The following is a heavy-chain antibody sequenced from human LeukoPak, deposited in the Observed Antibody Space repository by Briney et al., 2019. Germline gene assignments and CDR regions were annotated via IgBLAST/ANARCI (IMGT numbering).Heavy chain of an antibody. CDR1: GGSISSYY. J-gene: IGHJ4*02. CDR2: IYYSGST. D-gene: IGHD6-13*01. CDR3: ARVAQPAAPPYFDY. V-gene: IGHV4-59*01. Sequence: SETLSLTCTVSGGSISSYYWSWIRQPPGKGLEWIGYIYYSGSTNYNPSLESRVTISVDTSKNQFSLKLSSVTAADTAVYYCARVAQPAAPPYFDYWGQGTLVTVSS.